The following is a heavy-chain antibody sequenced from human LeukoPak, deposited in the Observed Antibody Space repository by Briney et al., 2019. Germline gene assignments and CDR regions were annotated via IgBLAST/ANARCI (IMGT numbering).Heavy chain of an antibody. D-gene: IGHD2-15*01. V-gene: IGHV3-48*03. J-gene: IGHJ4*02. Sequence: GGSLRLSREASGFTFRSYAMVWVRQAPGKGLEYISYISGIGTTMYHADSVKGRFTISRDNAKNSVFLQMNSLRAEDTAVYYCASSGHGGSLLIYWGQGTLVTVSS. CDR3: ASSGHGGSLLIY. CDR1: GFTFRSYA. CDR2: ISGIGTTM.